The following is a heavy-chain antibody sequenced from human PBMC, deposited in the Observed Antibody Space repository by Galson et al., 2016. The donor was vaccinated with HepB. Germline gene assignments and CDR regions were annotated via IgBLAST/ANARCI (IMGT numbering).Heavy chain of an antibody. D-gene: IGHD5-12*01. V-gene: IGHV5-10-1*01. J-gene: IGHJ5*02. CDR2: IDPRDSYT. CDR1: GYSFSSYW. CDR3: ATSRATRFDP. Sequence: SGAEVKKPGESLRISCRVSGYSFSSYWISWVRQMPGKGLEWMGRIDPRDSYTDYSPSFQGHVTNSADKSISTAYVQWSSLEASDTALYYCATSRATRFDPWGQGTLVTVSS.